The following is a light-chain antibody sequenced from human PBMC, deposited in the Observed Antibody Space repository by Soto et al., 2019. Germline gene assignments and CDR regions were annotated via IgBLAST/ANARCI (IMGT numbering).Light chain of an antibody. J-gene: IGKJ1*01. Sequence: IVLTQSPGTLSLSPGERATLSCRASQSVSSYLAWYQRKPGQAPRLLIYGASSRATGIPDRFSGSGSGTDFTLTISRLEPEDFAVYYCQQYGGSPQTFGQGTKVDIK. CDR1: QSVSSY. CDR2: GAS. CDR3: QQYGGSPQT. V-gene: IGKV3-20*01.